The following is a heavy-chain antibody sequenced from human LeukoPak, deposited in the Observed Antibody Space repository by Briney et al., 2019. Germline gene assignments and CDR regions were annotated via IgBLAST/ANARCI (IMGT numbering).Heavy chain of an antibody. J-gene: IGHJ4*02. CDR3: ARDHASYYYDSSGYYGVFDY. CDR1: GGSFSGYY. D-gene: IGHD3-22*01. V-gene: IGHV4-34*01. CDR2: INLSGST. Sequence: SETLSLTCAVYGGSFSGYYWSWIRQPPGKGLEWIGEINLSGSTNYNPSLKSRVTISVDTSKNQFSLKLSSVTAADTAVYYCARDHASYYYDSSGYYGVFDYWGQGTLVTVSS.